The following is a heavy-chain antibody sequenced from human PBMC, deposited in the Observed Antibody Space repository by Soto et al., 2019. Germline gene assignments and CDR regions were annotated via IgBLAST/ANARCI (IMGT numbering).Heavy chain of an antibody. CDR3: ARAQEHCSGGSCYALYYYYYMDV. CDR1: GFNFDDYA. Sequence: PGGSLRRSYAACGFNFDDYAMHWVRQAQGKGLEWVSGISSNSGTIYYADSVKGRFTISRDNAKNSLYLQMNSLRAEDTAVYYCARAQEHCSGGSCYALYYYYYMDVWGKGTTVTVSS. V-gene: IGHV3-9*01. D-gene: IGHD2-15*01. J-gene: IGHJ6*03. CDR2: ISSNSGTI.